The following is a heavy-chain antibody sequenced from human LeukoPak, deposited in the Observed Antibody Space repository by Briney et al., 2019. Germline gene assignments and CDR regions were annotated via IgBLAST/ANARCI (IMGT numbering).Heavy chain of an antibody. CDR3: ARDPPCGGDCYYYYYYMDV. CDR1: GGTFSSYA. J-gene: IGHJ6*03. D-gene: IGHD2-21*02. V-gene: IGHV1-18*01. CDR2: ISAYNGNT. Sequence: ASVKVSCKASGGTFSSYAISWVRQAPGQGLEWMGWISAYNGNTNYAQKLQGRVTMTTDTSTSTAYMELRSLRSDDTAVYYCARDPPCGGDCYYYYYYMDVWGKGTTVTVSS.